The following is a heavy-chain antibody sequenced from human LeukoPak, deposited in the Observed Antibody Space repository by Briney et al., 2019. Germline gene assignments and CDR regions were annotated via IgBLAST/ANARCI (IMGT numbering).Heavy chain of an antibody. CDR2: ISYDGSNK. Sequence: GGSLRLSCAASGFTFSSYAMHWVRQAPGKGLEWVAVISYDGSNKYYADSVKGRFTISRDNSKNTLYLQMNSLRAEDTAVYYCAKDCSSTGCYYPWGQGSLVTVSS. J-gene: IGHJ5*02. D-gene: IGHD2-2*01. CDR3: AKDCSSTGCYYP. CDR1: GFTFSSYA. V-gene: IGHV3-30-3*01.